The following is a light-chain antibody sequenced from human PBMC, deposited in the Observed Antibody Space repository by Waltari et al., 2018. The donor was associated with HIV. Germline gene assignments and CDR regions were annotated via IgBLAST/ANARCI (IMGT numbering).Light chain of an antibody. J-gene: IGLJ2*01. CDR3: QVWDSSSDHTRV. V-gene: IGLV3-21*02. CDR2: DDS. CDR1: NIGSKS. Sequence: SYVLTQPPSVSVAPGQTARITWGGNNIGSKSVNWYQQKPGQAPVLVVYDDSDRPSGIPERFSGSNSGNTATLTISRVEAGDEADYYCQVWDSSSDHTRVFGGGTKLTVL.